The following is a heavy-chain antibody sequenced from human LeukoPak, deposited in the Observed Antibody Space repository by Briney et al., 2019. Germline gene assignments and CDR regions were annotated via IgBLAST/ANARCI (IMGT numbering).Heavy chain of an antibody. J-gene: IGHJ4*02. CDR2: ISGSGGST. D-gene: IGHD2-15*01. CDR1: GFTFSSYA. CDR3: AKAEDIVVVVAATSFDY. Sequence: GGSLRLSCAASGFTFSSYAMSWVRQAPGKGLEWVSAISGSGGSTYYADSVKGRFTISRDNSKNTLYLQMNRLRAEDTAVYYCAKAEDIVVVVAATSFDYWGQGTLVTVSS. V-gene: IGHV3-23*01.